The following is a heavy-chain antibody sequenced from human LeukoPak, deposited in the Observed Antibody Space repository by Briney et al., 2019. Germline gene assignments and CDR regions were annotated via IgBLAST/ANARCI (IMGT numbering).Heavy chain of an antibody. Sequence: PGGALRLSCAASGFTFISYALSCVRQAPGKEREGVSAISGSGGSTYYADSVKGRFPIYRDNPKNTLYLQMNSLRAEDTAVYYCAKDSGWFEYYFDYWGQGTLVTVSS. CDR3: AKDSGWFEYYFDY. D-gene: IGHD6-19*01. CDR2: ISGSGGST. V-gene: IGHV3-23*01. J-gene: IGHJ4*02. CDR1: GFTFISYA.